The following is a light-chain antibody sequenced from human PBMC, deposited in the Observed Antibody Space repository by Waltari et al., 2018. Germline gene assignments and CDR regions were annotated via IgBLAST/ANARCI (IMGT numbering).Light chain of an antibody. CDR1: NSNVESHS. V-gene: IGLV1-47*01. CDR3: AAWDDRLSGYV. J-gene: IGLJ1*01. Sequence: QSVLTQPTSASGTPGQRVTISCSGSNSNVESHSVYLYKQVPGTAPTLPIYTNSQRPSGVPDRFSGSKSGTSASLAISGLRSEDEADYYCAAWDDRLSGYVFGSGTSVTVL. CDR2: TNS.